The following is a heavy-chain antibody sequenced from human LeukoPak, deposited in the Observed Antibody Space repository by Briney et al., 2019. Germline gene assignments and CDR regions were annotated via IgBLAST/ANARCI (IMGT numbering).Heavy chain of an antibody. J-gene: IGHJ5*02. CDR1: GGSFSGYY. Sequence: SETLSLTCAVYGGSFSGYYWSWIRQPPGKGLGWIGEINHSGSTNYNPSLKSRVTISVDTSKNQFPLKLSSVTAADTAVYYCARGTKVVPAYNWFDPWGQGTLVTVSS. CDR2: INHSGST. D-gene: IGHD2-2*01. CDR3: ARGTKVVPAYNWFDP. V-gene: IGHV4-34*01.